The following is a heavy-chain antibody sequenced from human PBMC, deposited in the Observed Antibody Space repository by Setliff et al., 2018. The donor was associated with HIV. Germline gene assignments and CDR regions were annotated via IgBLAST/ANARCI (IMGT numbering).Heavy chain of an antibody. J-gene: IGHJ3*02. D-gene: IGHD3-10*01. CDR3: ASGRGIYGSGALEAYDI. CDR1: GYTFNNYG. V-gene: IGHV1-18*01. Sequence: ASVKVSCKASGYTFNNYGVMWVRQAPGQGLEWMGWISGYGNRKYAQKFEGRLTVTTDTSTSTAYMELSTLRSDDTAVYFCASGRGIYGSGALEAYDIWGQGTMVTVSS. CDR2: ISGYGNR.